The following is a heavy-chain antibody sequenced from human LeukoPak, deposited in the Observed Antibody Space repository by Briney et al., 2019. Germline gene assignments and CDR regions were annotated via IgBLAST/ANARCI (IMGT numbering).Heavy chain of an antibody. D-gene: IGHD4-23*01. J-gene: IGHJ4*02. V-gene: IGHV4-4*07. CDR1: GVSISNYY. CDR2: FYTSGSTNY. Sequence: KTSETLSLTCTVSGVSISNYYWNWIRQPAGKGLEWIGRFYTSGSTNYNYNPSLNSRVTMSVDTSKNQFSLKLSSVTAADTAMYFCARSPPDRNSLDYWGQGTLVTVSS. CDR3: ARSPPDRNSLDY.